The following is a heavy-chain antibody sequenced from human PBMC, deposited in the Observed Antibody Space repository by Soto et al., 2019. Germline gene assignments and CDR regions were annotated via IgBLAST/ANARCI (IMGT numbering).Heavy chain of an antibody. J-gene: IGHJ3*02. CDR1: GYTFTSYG. D-gene: IGHD5-18*01. Sequence: GASVKVSCKASGYTFTSYGISWVRQAPGQGLEWMGWISAYNGNTNYAQKLQGRVTMTTDTSTSTAYMELRSLRSDDTAVYYCARDHVDTAVVDAFDIWGQGTMVTVSS. CDR3: ARDHVDTAVVDAFDI. CDR2: ISAYNGNT. V-gene: IGHV1-18*04.